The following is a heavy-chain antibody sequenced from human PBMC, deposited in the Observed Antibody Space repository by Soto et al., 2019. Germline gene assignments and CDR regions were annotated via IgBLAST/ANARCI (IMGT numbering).Heavy chain of an antibody. CDR3: AEAFPYCSGGSCHTKDPNDYYYYYGMDV. J-gene: IGHJ6*02. Sequence: GGSLRLSCAASGFTFSSYGMHWVRQAPGKGLEWVAVISYDGSNKYYADSVKGRFTISRDNSKNTLYLQMNSLRAGDTAVYYCAEAFPYCSGGSCHTKDPNDYYYYYGMDVWGQGTTVTVSS. V-gene: IGHV3-30*18. CDR2: ISYDGSNK. CDR1: GFTFSSYG. D-gene: IGHD2-15*01.